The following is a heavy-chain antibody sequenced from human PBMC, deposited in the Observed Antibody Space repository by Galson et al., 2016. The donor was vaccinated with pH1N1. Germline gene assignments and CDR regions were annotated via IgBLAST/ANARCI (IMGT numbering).Heavy chain of an antibody. CDR2: IKPDGSEI. CDR1: EFTFSTYW. V-gene: IGHV3-7*01. Sequence: SLRLSCAASEFTFSTYWMNWVRQAPGEGLEWVANIKPDGSEIYYVDSVRGRFNISRDNANKSVFLQMDGLRADDTAVYSCAAGSDGAGFDSWGQGTLVTVSS. D-gene: IGHD6-25*01. J-gene: IGHJ4*02. CDR3: AAGSDGAGFDS.